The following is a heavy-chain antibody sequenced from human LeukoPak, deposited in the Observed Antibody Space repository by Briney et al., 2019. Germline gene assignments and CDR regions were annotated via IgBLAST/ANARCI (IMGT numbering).Heavy chain of an antibody. D-gene: IGHD2-15*01. CDR2: IYYSGST. V-gene: IGHV4-59*08. CDR1: GGSINDYY. CDR3: ARVDSSDAGNFDY. J-gene: IGHJ4*02. Sequence: PSETLSLTCTVSGGSINDYYWSWIRQPPGKGLEWIGWIYYSGSTDYNPSLKSRVTISVDTSKNQFSLKLTSVTAADTAVYYCARVDSSDAGNFDYWGQGILVTVSS.